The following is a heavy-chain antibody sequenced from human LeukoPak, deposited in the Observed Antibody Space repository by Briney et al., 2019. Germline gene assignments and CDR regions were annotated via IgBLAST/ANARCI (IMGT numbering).Heavy chain of an antibody. CDR1: GYSISSGYY. CDR3: TSWYRYAWFDP. Sequence: SETLSLTCTVSGYSISSGYYWGWIRQPPGKGLEWIGSIYHSGSTYYNPSLKSRVTISVDTSKNQFSLKLSSVTAADTPVYYCTSWYRYAWFDPWGQGTLVTVSS. D-gene: IGHD6-13*01. V-gene: IGHV4-38-2*02. CDR2: IYHSGST. J-gene: IGHJ5*02.